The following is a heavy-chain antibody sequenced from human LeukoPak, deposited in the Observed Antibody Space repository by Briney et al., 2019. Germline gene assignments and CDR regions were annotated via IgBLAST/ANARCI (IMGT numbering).Heavy chain of an antibody. CDR1: GYTFTSYG. D-gene: IGHD3-22*01. J-gene: IGHJ4*02. CDR2: ISAYNGNT. CDR3: ARTIFTYYYDSSGYYDY. Sequence: ASVKVSCKASGYTFTSYGISWVRQAPGQGLEWMGWISAYNGNTNYAQKLQGRFTMTTDTSTSTAYRELRSLRSDDTAVYYCARTIFTYYYDSSGYYDYWGQGTLVTVSS. V-gene: IGHV1-18*01.